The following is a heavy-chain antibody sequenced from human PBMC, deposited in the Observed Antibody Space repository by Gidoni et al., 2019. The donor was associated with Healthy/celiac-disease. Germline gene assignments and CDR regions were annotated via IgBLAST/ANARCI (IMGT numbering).Heavy chain of an antibody. D-gene: IGHD2-2*01. CDR3: ARDPGPAAIRGGMDY. Sequence: QVQLVESGGGVVQPGRSLRLSCAASGFTFSSYAMHWVRQAPGKGLEWVAVISYDGSNKYYADSVKGRFTISRDNSKNTLYLQMNSLRAEDTAVYYCARDPGPAAIRGGMDYWGQGTLVTVSS. J-gene: IGHJ4*02. CDR2: ISYDGSNK. V-gene: IGHV3-30-3*01. CDR1: GFTFSSYA.